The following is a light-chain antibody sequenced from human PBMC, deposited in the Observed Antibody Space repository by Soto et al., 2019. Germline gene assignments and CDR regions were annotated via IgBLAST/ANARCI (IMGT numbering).Light chain of an antibody. V-gene: IGKV1-5*01. CDR1: QSISSW. Sequence: DIQMTQSPSTLSASVGVRVTITCRASQSISSWLAWYQQKPGKAPKLLIYDASSLESGVPLRFSGSASGTEFTLTISSLQPDDFATYYCQQYNSYPWTFGQGTKVDIK. CDR2: DAS. CDR3: QQYNSYPWT. J-gene: IGKJ1*01.